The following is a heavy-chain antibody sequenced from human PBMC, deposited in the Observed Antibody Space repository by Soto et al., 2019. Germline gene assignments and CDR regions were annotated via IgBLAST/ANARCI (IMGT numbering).Heavy chain of an antibody. CDR2: RYYSEST. J-gene: IGHJ4*02. D-gene: IGHD2-15*01. Sequence: SETLSLTCTVSGGSITTGGYYWSWIRQLPGKGLEWIGHRYYSESTYYNPSLKSRVSISLDTSKNRFSLKLSFVTAADTAMYYCARTKCSGGSCYSWSLDYWGQGTPVTVSS. V-gene: IGHV4-31*03. CDR3: ARTKCSGGSCYSWSLDY. CDR1: GGSITTGGYY.